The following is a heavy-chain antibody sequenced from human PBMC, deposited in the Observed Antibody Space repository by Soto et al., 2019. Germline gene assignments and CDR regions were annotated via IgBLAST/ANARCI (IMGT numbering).Heavy chain of an antibody. V-gene: IGHV3-30-3*01. CDR3: ARENVEMATITWFDP. D-gene: IGHD5-12*01. Sequence: GGSLRLSCAASGFTFSSYAMHWVRQAPGKGLEWVAVISYDGSNKYYADSVKGRFTISRDNSKNTLYLQMNSLRAEDRAVYYCARENVEMATITWFDPWGQGSLVTVSS. CDR1: GFTFSSYA. CDR2: ISYDGSNK. J-gene: IGHJ5*02.